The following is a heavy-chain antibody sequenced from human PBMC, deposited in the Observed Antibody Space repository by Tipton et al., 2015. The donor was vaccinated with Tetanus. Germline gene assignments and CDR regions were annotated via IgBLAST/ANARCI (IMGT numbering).Heavy chain of an antibody. CDR2: IYPGDSNT. D-gene: IGHD5-24*01. CDR1: GYSFTSYW. V-gene: IGHV5-51*03. CDR3: ARSIEMAAIRGYYFDY. Sequence: QLVQSGAEVKKPGESLKISRKGSGYSFTSYWIGWVRQMPGKGLEWMGIIYPGDSNTRYSPSFQGQVTISADKSINTAYLQWRSLEASDTAMYYCARSIEMAAIRGYYFDYWGLGTLVTVSS. J-gene: IGHJ4*02.